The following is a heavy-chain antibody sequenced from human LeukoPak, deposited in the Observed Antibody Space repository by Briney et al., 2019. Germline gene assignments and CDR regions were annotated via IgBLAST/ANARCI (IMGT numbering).Heavy chain of an antibody. CDR1: GYTFTGYY. D-gene: IGHD6-6*01. V-gene: IGHV1-2*02. J-gene: IGHJ4*02. Sequence: ASVKVSCKASGYTFTGYYMHWVRQAPGQGLEWMGWINPNSGGTSYAQKFQGRVTMTRDTSVSTAYMELSRLRSDDTAVYYCARKIEYSSSSLEYYFDYWGQGTLVTVSS. CDR3: ARKIEYSSSSLEYYFDY. CDR2: INPNSGGT.